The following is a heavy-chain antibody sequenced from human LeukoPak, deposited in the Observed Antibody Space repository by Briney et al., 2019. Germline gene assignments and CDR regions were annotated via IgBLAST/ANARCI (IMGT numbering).Heavy chain of an antibody. CDR1: GFTFSDAW. J-gene: IGHJ4*02. CDR2: IKSKTAGGTT. CDR3: TTRAVAGSSPY. V-gene: IGHV3-15*01. Sequence: GGSLRLSCAASGFTFSDAWMSWVRQAPGKGLEWVGHIKSKTAGGTTDYTEPVKGRFSISRDDSKNTLYLQMNSLKTEDTAVYYCTTRAVAGSSPYWGQGTLVTVSS. D-gene: IGHD6-19*01.